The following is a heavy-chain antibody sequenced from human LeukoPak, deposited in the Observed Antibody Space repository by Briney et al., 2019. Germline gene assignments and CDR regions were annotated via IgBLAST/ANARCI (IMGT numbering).Heavy chain of an antibody. CDR1: GFTFSSYG. J-gene: IGHJ3*02. Sequence: GGSLRLSCAASGFTFSSYGMSWVRQAPGKGLEWVSAISGSGGSTYYADSVKGRFTISRDNSKNTLYLQMNSLRAEDTAVYYCAKDLRQWLSLDAFDIWGQGTMVTVSS. CDR3: AKDLRQWLSLDAFDI. V-gene: IGHV3-23*01. D-gene: IGHD6-19*01. CDR2: ISGSGGST.